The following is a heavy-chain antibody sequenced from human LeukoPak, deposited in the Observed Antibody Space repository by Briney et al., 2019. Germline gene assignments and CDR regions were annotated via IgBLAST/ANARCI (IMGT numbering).Heavy chain of an antibody. V-gene: IGHV3-15*01. CDR2: IKRKTDGGTT. J-gene: IGHJ3*02. Sequence: GGSLRLSCAASGLTFSDAWMSWVRQTPGKGLEWVGRIKRKTDGGTTDYAAPVKGRFIISRDDSKDTLYLQMNSLKTEDTDVYYCTAYYYGSGSYYGRAFDIWGHGTMVTVSS. CDR3: TAYYYGSGSYYGRAFDI. CDR1: GLTFSDAW. D-gene: IGHD3-10*01.